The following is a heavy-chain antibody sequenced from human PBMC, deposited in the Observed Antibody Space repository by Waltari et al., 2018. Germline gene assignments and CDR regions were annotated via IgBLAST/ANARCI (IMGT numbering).Heavy chain of an antibody. Sequence: EVQLVESGGGLVRPGGSLRLSCAASGFTFNTYWMHWVRQAPGKGLVWVARINREGSRISYAASVKGRFTISRDNAKNSLYLQMNSLRAEDTAVYYCAREGPLGSLVDYWGQGTLVTVSS. CDR1: GFTFNTYW. V-gene: IGHV3-74*01. CDR3: AREGPLGSLVDY. J-gene: IGHJ4*02. CDR2: INREGSRI. D-gene: IGHD3-16*01.